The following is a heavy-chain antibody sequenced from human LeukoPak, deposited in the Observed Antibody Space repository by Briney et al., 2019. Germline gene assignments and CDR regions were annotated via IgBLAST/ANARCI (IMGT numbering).Heavy chain of an antibody. CDR1: GFTFSSDA. CDR2: ISLDGSKK. D-gene: IGHD1-26*01. CDR3: AKDLATKYSLDY. J-gene: IGHJ4*02. V-gene: IGHV3-30*18. Sequence: PGRSLRLSCAASGFTFSSDAMHWVRQAPGKGLEWVAFISLDGSKKYFADSVKGRFTISRDNSKNTLYLQMISLRAEDTAVYYCAKDLATKYSLDYWGQGTLVTVSS.